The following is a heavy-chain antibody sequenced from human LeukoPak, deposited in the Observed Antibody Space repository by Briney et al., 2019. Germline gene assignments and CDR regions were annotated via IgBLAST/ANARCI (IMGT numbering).Heavy chain of an antibody. CDR1: GFTFSSYS. CDR2: ISSSSSYI. J-gene: IGHJ4*02. D-gene: IGHD1-26*01. CDR3: ARDASGSQGY. V-gene: IGHV3-21*01. Sequence: GESLRLSCAASGFTFSSYSMNWVRQAPGKGLEWVSSISSSSSYIYYADSVKGRFTISRDNAKNSLYLQMNSLRAEDTAVYYCARDASGSQGYWGQGTLVTVSS.